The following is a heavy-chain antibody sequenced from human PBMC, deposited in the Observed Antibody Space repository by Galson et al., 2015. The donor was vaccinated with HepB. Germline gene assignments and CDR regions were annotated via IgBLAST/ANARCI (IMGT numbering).Heavy chain of an antibody. V-gene: IGHV3-30*18. CDR2: ISYDGSNK. CDR3: AKDPYLYSALAGTMAGFDY. CDR1: GFTFSNYG. D-gene: IGHD6-19*01. J-gene: IGHJ4*02. Sequence: SLRLSCAASGFTFSNYGMHWVRQAPGKGLERVAVISYDGSNKYYAVSVKGRFTISRDNSKNTLYLQMNSLRAEDTALYYCAKDPYLYSALAGTMAGFDYWGQGTLVTVSS.